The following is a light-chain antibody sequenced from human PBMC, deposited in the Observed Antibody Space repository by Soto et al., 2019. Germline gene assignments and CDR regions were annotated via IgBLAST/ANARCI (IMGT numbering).Light chain of an antibody. J-gene: IGKJ1*01. CDR1: QSINNY. Sequence: EIVLTQSPTTLSLSPGRRSTLPCRASQSINNYLAWYQQKPGQAPRLLIYGASNRATGIPDRFSGSGSGTDFTLTISRLEPEDFAVYYCQQYGSSGTFGQGTKWIS. CDR2: GAS. CDR3: QQYGSSGT. V-gene: IGKV3-20*01.